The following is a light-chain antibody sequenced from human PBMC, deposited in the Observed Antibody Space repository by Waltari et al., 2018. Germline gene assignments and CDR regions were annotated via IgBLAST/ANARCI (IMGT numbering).Light chain of an antibody. J-gene: IGLJ3*02. CDR3: AAWDDSLNAWV. CDR2: SNN. V-gene: IGLV1-44*01. CDR1: SSNIGSNS. Sequence: QSVLTQPPSASGTPGQRVTISCSGGSSNIGSNSVYWYRQLPGRAPKLLTQSNNDRPSGVPDRVSAAKSGTSAYLASSGLQSEDEADYHCAAWDDSLNAWVFGGGTKLTAL.